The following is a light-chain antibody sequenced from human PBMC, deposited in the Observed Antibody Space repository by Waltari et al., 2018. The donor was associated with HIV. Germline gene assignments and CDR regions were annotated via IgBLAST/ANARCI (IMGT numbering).Light chain of an antibody. Sequence: EIVLTQSPDFQSVTPKEKVTITCRASQSIGSSLHWYRQKPDQSPKLLIKYASQSISGVPSRFSGSGSGTDFTLTINTLEPEDAAAYYCQQSNGFPITFGQGTRLEIK. J-gene: IGKJ5*01. V-gene: IGKV6D-21*02. CDR3: QQSNGFPIT. CDR2: YAS. CDR1: QSIGSS.